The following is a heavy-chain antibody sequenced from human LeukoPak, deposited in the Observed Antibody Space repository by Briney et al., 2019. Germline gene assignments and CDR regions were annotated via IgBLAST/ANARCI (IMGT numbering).Heavy chain of an antibody. Sequence: GSLKISCQGSGYSFRNYWIAWVRPVPGKGLEWMGIVYPGDSDTRYSPSFQGQVTISADESTRSAYLQWSSLKASDTAMYYCARHLVKYNYGSPFDYWGQGTLVTVSS. D-gene: IGHD5-18*01. V-gene: IGHV5-51*01. CDR1: GYSFRNYW. CDR3: ARHLVKYNYGSPFDY. CDR2: VYPGDSDT. J-gene: IGHJ4*02.